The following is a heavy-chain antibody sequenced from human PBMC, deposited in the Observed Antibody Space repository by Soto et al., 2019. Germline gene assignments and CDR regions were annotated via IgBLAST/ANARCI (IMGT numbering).Heavy chain of an antibody. J-gene: IGHJ4*02. CDR2: IYYSGST. Sequence: SETLSLTCTVSGGSISSYYWSWIRQPPGKGLEWIGYIYYSGSTNYNPSLKSRVTISVDTSKNQFSLKLSSVTAADTAVYYCARVASDYGEYINRIFDYWGQGTLVTVSS. CDR3: ARVASDYGEYINRIFDY. V-gene: IGHV4-59*01. CDR1: GGSISSYY. D-gene: IGHD4-17*01.